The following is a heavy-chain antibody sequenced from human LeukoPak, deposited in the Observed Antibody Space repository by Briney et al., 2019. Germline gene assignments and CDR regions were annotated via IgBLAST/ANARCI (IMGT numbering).Heavy chain of an antibody. CDR2: ISTNTTTI. V-gene: IGHV3-48*04. Sequence: GGSLRLSCAASGFTFKFYSMNWDRQAPEKGLEWVSYISTNTTTIYYADSVKGRFTISRDNAKNSLYLQMNSLRAEDTAVYYCAELGITMIGGVWGKGTTVTISS. D-gene: IGHD3-10*02. CDR1: GFTFKFYS. CDR3: AELGITMIGGV. J-gene: IGHJ6*04.